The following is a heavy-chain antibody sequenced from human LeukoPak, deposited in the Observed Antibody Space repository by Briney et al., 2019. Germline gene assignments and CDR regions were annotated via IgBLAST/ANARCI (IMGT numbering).Heavy chain of an antibody. D-gene: IGHD3-16*01. CDR1: GFSFSTFG. Sequence: GRSLRLSCAASGFSFSTFGMHWARRAPGKGLEWVAVIWNDGSKKFYAESVKGRFTISRDNSQNTLYLQMNRLRAEDTAVYYCGRDSLGGDYWGQGALVTVSS. CDR3: GRDSLGGDY. CDR2: IWNDGSKK. J-gene: IGHJ4*02. V-gene: IGHV3-33*08.